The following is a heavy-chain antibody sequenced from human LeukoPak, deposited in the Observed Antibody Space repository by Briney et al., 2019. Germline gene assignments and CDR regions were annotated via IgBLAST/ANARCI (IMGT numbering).Heavy chain of an antibody. CDR2: IRSKAYGGTT. V-gene: IGHV3-49*04. D-gene: IGHD5-12*01. CDR1: GFTFGNYA. J-gene: IGHJ6*02. Sequence: GGSLRLSCTASGFTFGNYAMTWVRQAPGKGLEWVGFIRSKAYGGTTEFAASVKGRFIISRDDSKSIACLQMNSLKTEDTAVYYCTAYDPSDYYGMDVWGQGTTVTVS. CDR3: TAYDPSDYYGMDV.